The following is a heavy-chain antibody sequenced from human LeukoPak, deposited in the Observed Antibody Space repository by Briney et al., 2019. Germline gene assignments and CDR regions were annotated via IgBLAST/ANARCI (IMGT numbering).Heavy chain of an antibody. V-gene: IGHV3-48*03. CDR2: ISSSGSTI. J-gene: IGHJ4*02. CDR3: ARRYCSSTSCTLDY. CDR1: GFTFSSYE. Sequence: GGSLRLSCAASGFTFSSYEMNWVRQAPGTGLEWVSYISSSGSTIYYADSVKGRFTISRDNARNSLYLQLNSLRAEDTAVYYCARRYCSSTSCTLDYWGQGTLVTVSS. D-gene: IGHD2-2*01.